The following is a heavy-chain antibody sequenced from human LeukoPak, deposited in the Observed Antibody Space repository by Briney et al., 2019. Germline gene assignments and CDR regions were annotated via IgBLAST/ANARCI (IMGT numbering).Heavy chain of an antibody. V-gene: IGHV3-23*01. Sequence: GGSLRLSCAASGFTFNTYAMNWVRQSPGKGLEWVSAIGATSGTTFYADSVKGRFTVSRDNSQNTLYLQMAGLRAEDTAIYYCARALSYRNYFDSWGQGTLVTVSS. J-gene: IGHJ4*02. CDR2: IGATSGTT. CDR3: ARALSYRNYFDS. D-gene: IGHD1-14*01. CDR1: GFTFNTYA.